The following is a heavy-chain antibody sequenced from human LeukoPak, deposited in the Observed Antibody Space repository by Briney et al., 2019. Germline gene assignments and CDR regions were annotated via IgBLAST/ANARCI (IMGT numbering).Heavy chain of an antibody. CDR2: VSAFNGNT. CDR1: GYTFTSYG. Sequence: GASVKVSCKASGYTFTSYGISWVRQAPGQGLEWMGWVSAFNGNTNYAQKLQGRVTMTTDTCTSTAYMELRSLRSDDTAVYYCARRMGGSYYERGLVFWGQGTLVTVPS. D-gene: IGHD1-26*01. CDR3: ARRMGGSYYERGLVF. V-gene: IGHV1-18*01. J-gene: IGHJ4*02.